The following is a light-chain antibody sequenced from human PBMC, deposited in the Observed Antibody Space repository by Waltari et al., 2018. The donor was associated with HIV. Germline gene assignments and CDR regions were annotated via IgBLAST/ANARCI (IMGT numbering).Light chain of an antibody. Sequence: SALTQPASVSGSPGQSITLSCPGTRTHRAVYNYVPWYQHHPGKAPKVMIYEVSNRPSGVSNRFSGSKSGNTASLTISGLQAEDEADYYCSSYTSSTTWVFGGGTKLTVL. CDR1: RTHRAVYNY. CDR3: SSYTSSTTWV. V-gene: IGLV2-14*01. J-gene: IGLJ3*02. CDR2: EVS.